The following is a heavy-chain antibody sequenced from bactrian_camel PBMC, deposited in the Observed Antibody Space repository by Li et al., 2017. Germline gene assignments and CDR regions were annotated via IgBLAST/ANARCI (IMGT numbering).Heavy chain of an antibody. D-gene: IGHD3*01. CDR1: GFTTTNVY. CDR3: ASHGNVWEYKY. Sequence: HVQLVESGGGSVQAGGSLRVSCAASGFTTTNVYINWVRQAPGKGLEWVSTIGLDGKNARYADSVKGRFTISSDNAKNTVYLQMNNLESEDTALYYCASHGNVWEYKYWGQGTQVTVS. J-gene: IGHJ4*01. V-gene: IGHV3S6*01. CDR2: IGLDGKNA.